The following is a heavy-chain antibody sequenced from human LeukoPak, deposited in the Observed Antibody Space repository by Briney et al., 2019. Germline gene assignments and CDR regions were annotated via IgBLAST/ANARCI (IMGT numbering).Heavy chain of an antibody. Sequence: GSVKVSCEASGYTFTSYDINWVRQATGQGLEWMGWMNPNSGNTGYAQKFQGRVTMTRNTSISTAYMELSSLRSEDTAVYYCARGSNYYGSGSYYFWDYWGQGTLVTVSS. V-gene: IGHV1-8*01. D-gene: IGHD3-10*01. J-gene: IGHJ4*02. CDR2: MNPNSGNT. CDR3: ARGSNYYGSGSYYFWDY. CDR1: GYTFTSYD.